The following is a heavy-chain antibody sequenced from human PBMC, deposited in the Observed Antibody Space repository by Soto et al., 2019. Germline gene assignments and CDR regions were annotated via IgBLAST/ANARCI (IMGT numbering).Heavy chain of an antibody. D-gene: IGHD2-21*02. CDR3: ARDNTAGP. Sequence: GGSLRLSCAASGFTFSDYYMSWIRQAPGKGLEWISYISGSADTIYHAGSVKGRFTISRDNAKNSLYLQMNSLRVEDTAIYYCARDNTAGPWGQGTLVTVSS. J-gene: IGHJ5*02. CDR1: GFTFSDYY. V-gene: IGHV3-11*01. CDR2: ISGSADTI.